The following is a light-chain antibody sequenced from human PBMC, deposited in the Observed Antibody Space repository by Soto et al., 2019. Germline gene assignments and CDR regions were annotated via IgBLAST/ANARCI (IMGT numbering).Light chain of an antibody. V-gene: IGKV3D-20*01. CDR2: DAS. CDR1: QSLSSSY. Sequence: ETVLTQSPATLSLSPGEGATLSCRASQSLSSSYLAWYQQKPGLAPRLLIYDASSRATGIPDRFSGSGSGTDFSLTISRLEPEDFAVSYCQQYGSTPSITFGQGTRLEIK. CDR3: QQYGSTPSIT. J-gene: IGKJ5*01.